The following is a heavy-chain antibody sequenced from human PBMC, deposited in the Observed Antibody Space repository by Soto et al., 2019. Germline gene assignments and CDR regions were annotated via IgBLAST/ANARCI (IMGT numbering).Heavy chain of an antibody. Sequence: QVQLQESGPRLVTPSETLTLTCSLSGGSITNHYWGWIRQPPGKGLEFIGRIYPSGRAHYNPSLQSRVTMSVDTSKNQFSLKVYSVTAADTAIYYCARDYDVNTAVDYWYFDLWGRGTLVTVSS. CDR1: GGSITNHY. J-gene: IGHJ2*01. CDR3: ARDYDVNTAVDYWYFDL. CDR2: IYPSGRA. D-gene: IGHD5-18*01. V-gene: IGHV4-4*07.